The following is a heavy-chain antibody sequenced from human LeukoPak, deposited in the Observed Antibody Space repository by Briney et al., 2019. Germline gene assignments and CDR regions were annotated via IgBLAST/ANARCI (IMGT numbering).Heavy chain of an antibody. Sequence: ASVKVSCKASGYTFTSYDINWVRQATGQGLEWMGIINPSGGSTSYAQKFQGRVTMTRDTSTSTVYMELSSLRSEDTAVYYCARGPAAGTDYWGQGTLVTVSS. V-gene: IGHV1-46*01. D-gene: IGHD6-13*01. CDR1: GYTFTSYD. CDR3: ARGPAAGTDY. CDR2: INPSGGST. J-gene: IGHJ4*02.